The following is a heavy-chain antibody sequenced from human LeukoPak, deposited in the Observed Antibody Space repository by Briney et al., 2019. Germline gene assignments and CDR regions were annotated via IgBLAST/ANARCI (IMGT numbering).Heavy chain of an antibody. V-gene: IGHV3-23*01. CDR2: ISGSGGST. J-gene: IGHJ4*02. CDR1: GFTFSSYA. D-gene: IGHD3-3*01. Sequence: QPGGSLRLSCAASGFTFSSYAMSWVRQAPGKGLEWVSAISGSGGSTYYADSVKGRFTISRDNSKNTLYLQMNSLRAEDTAVYYCAKVLRFLEWSSLDYWGQGTLVTVSS. CDR3: AKVLRFLEWSSLDY.